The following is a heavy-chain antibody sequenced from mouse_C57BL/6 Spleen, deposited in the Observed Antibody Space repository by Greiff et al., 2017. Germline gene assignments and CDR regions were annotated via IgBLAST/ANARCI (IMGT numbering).Heavy chain of an antibody. CDR3: ARKGFISHYYYAMDY. D-gene: IGHD1-1*01. CDR2: IYPGSGSN. CDR1: GYTFTSYW. J-gene: IGHJ4*01. Sequence: QVQLQQPGAELVKPGASVKMSCKASGYTFTSYWITWVKQRPGQGLEWIGDIYPGSGSNNYNGKFKSKATLTVDTSSSTAYMQLSSLTSEDSAVYYCARKGFISHYYYAMDYWGQGASVTVSS. V-gene: IGHV1-55*01.